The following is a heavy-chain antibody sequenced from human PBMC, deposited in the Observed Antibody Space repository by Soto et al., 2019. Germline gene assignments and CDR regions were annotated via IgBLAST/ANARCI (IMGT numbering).Heavy chain of an antibody. J-gene: IGHJ1*01. CDR1: GITFSSEG. CDR2: ISGSGVST. CDR3: AVISCNWYPSSFHQ. Sequence: GGSLRLSCVVSGITFSSEGMTWVRKARGRGLEWVSGISGSGVSTYYADSVKGRFIISRDNSKNTLFLHMNSLRADDTAVYYCAVISCNWYPSSFHQWGEGTLVTVCS. D-gene: IGHD6-13*01. V-gene: IGHV3-23*01.